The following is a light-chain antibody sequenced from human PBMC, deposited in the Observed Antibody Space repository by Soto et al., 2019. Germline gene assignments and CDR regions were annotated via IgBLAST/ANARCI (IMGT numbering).Light chain of an antibody. CDR3: HSYDSNNVV. J-gene: IGLJ3*02. CDR2: EDN. Sequence: NFMLTQPHSVSESPGKTVIISCTRSSGSIASNYVQWYQQRPGSAPTIVIYEDNQRPSGVPDRFSGSVDSSSNSASLTIPGLKTEDEADYYCHSYDSNNVVFGGGTKLTVL. V-gene: IGLV6-57*03. CDR1: SGSIASNY.